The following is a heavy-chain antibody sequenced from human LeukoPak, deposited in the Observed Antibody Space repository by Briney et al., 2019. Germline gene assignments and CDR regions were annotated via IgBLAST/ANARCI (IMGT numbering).Heavy chain of an antibody. J-gene: IGHJ2*01. D-gene: IGHD1-26*01. Sequence: SETLSLTCTVSGGSISSDYWSWIRQPPGKGLEWIGNIYYSGSTNYDPSLKSRVTIYVDTSKNQFSLNLNSVTAADTAVYYCARELSGSYYEVDLWGRGTLVTVSP. CDR2: IYYSGST. CDR1: GGSISSDY. CDR3: ARELSGSYYEVDL. V-gene: IGHV4-59*01.